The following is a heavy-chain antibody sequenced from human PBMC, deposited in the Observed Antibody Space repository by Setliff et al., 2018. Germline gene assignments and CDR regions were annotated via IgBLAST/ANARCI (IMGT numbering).Heavy chain of an antibody. CDR3: AKVDQFDLEGLDY. J-gene: IGHJ4*02. CDR2: IRNDGTEK. V-gene: IGHV3-30*02. Sequence: PGGSLRLSCAASGFSFSNYAMHWVRQAPGRGLEWVAFIRNDGTEKFHADPVKGRFTVSRDNSKNTVFLQMNSLTTDDTAVYYCAKVDQFDLEGLDYWGQGALVTVSS. D-gene: IGHD3-9*01. CDR1: GFSFSNYA.